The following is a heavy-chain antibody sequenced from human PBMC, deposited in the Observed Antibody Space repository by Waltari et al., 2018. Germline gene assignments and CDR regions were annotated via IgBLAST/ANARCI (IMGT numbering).Heavy chain of an antibody. Sequence: EVQLVESGGGLVQPGGSLKLSCAASGFTFSGSTMHWVRQASGKGRGWLGRIRNKANRYATGYAVSVKGRLTISRDDSKNTAYLEMNSLKTEDTAVYYCSTMGETSGYWGQGTLVTVSS. J-gene: IGHJ4*02. V-gene: IGHV3-73*02. CDR1: GFTFSGST. CDR2: IRNKANRYAT. CDR3: STMGETSGY. D-gene: IGHD3-16*01.